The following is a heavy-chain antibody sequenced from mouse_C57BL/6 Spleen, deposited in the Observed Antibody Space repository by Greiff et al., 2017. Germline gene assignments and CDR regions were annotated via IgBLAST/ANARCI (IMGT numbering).Heavy chain of an antibody. V-gene: IGHV1-4*01. D-gene: IGHD2-4*01. CDR1: GYTFTSYT. CDR3: ARSGYDYDWFAY. J-gene: IGHJ3*01. CDR2: INPSSGYT. Sequence: VQLQQSGAELARPGASVKMSCKASGYTFTSYTMHWVKQRPGQGLEWIGYINPSSGYTKYNQKFKDKATLTADKSSSTAYMQLSSLTSEDSAVYYCARSGYDYDWFAYWGQGTLVTVSA.